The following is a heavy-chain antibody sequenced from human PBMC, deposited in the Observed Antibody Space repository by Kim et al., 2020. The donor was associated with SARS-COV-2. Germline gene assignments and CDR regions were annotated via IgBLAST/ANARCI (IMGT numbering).Heavy chain of an antibody. J-gene: IGHJ3*01. CDR3: TRGCRGGFDF. V-gene: IGHV6-1*01. D-gene: IGHD3-10*01. Sequence: SQTLSLTCAISGDSVSTNSASWNWIRQSPSRGLEWLGRTYYRSKWFNEYAVSVKSRITINPDTSKNQFSLQLNSVTPEDTAIYYCTRGCRGGFDFWGQGTMVTVSS. CDR1: GDSVSTNSAS. CDR2: TYYRSKWFN.